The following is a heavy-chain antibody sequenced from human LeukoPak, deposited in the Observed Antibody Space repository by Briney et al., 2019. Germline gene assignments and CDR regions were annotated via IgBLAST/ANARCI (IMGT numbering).Heavy chain of an antibody. D-gene: IGHD3-10*01. CDR2: IRYDGSNK. CDR3: AKDLWDYYGSGSYYNGVDY. Sequence: QPWGVLRLSCAASGFTFSSYGMHWVRQAPGKGLEWVPYIRYDGSNKYCADSVKGRFTISRDNSKNTLYLQMNSLRAEDTAVYYCAKDLWDYYGSGSYYNGVDYWGQGTLVTVSS. V-gene: IGHV3-30*02. CDR1: GFTFSSYG. J-gene: IGHJ4*02.